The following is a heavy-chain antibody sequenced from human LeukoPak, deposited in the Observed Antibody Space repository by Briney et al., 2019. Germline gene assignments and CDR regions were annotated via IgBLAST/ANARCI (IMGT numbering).Heavy chain of an antibody. V-gene: IGHV4-34*01. J-gene: IGHJ4*02. CDR1: GGSFSGYY. CDR3: ARGKTRRGYSYGYGGPFDY. D-gene: IGHD5-18*01. Sequence: NPSETLPLTCAVYGGSFSGYYWSWIRQPPGKGLEWIGEINHSGSTNYNPSLKSRVTISVDTSKNQFSLKLSSVTAADTAVYYCARGKTRRGYSYGYGGPFDYWGQGTLVTVSS. CDR2: INHSGST.